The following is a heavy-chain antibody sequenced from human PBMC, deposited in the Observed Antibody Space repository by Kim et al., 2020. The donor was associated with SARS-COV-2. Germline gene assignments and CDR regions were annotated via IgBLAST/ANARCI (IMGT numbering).Heavy chain of an antibody. D-gene: IGHD3-16*01. J-gene: IGHJ4*02. CDR2: INHSGST. CDR1: GGSFSGYY. V-gene: IGHV4-34*01. CDR3: VRCAAGFGY. Sequence: SETLSLTCTVYGGSFSGYYWSWIRQPPGKGLEWIGEINHSGSTNYNPSLKSRVTISVDTSKNQISLKLSSVTATDTAVYYCVRCAAGFGYWGQGTLVTVSS.